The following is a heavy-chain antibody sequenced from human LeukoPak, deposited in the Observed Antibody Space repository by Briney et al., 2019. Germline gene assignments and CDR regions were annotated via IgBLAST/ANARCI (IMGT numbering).Heavy chain of an antibody. J-gene: IGHJ4*02. CDR1: GLTFSSYA. CDR3: ARGWELLDY. D-gene: IGHD1-26*01. Sequence: PGRSLRLSCAASGLTFSSYAMHWVRQAPGKGLEWVAVISYDGSNKYYADSVKGRFTISRDNSKNTLYLQMNSLRAEDTAVYYCARGWELLDYWGQGTLVTVSS. V-gene: IGHV3-30*04. CDR2: ISYDGSNK.